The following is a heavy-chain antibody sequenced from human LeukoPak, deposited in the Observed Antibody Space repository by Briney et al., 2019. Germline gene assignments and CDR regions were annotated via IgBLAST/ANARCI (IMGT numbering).Heavy chain of an antibody. D-gene: IGHD3-16*01. Sequence: GGSLRLSCAASGFTVSSNYMSWVRQAPGKGQERVSVIYSGGSTYYADSVKGRFTISRDNSKNTLYLQMNSLRAEDTAVYYCARRGGGKYFDYWGQGTLVTVSS. J-gene: IGHJ4*02. CDR1: GFTVSSNY. CDR2: IYSGGST. CDR3: ARRGGGKYFDY. V-gene: IGHV3-53*01.